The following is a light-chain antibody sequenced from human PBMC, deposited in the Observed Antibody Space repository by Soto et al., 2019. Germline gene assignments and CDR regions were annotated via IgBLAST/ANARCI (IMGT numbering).Light chain of an antibody. CDR1: SSAVGGYNH. CDR3: NSYTSTNSLV. V-gene: IGLV2-14*03. J-gene: IGLJ2*01. CDR2: DVT. Sequence: QSVLTQPASVSGSPGQSITISCTGTSSAVGGYNHVSWYQQHPGKAPKLMIYDVTDRPSGVSNRFSGSKSGNTASLAISGLQAEDEADYYCNSYTSTNSLVFGGGTQLTVL.